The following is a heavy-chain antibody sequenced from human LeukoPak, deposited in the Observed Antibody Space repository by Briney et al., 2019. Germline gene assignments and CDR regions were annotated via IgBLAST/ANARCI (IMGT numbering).Heavy chain of an antibody. J-gene: IGHJ4*02. CDR3: ARVVDSSGYYYGRGRKYFDY. V-gene: IGHV4-30-4*01. D-gene: IGHD3-22*01. Sequence: SETLSLTCTVSGDSLSSGDYYWSWIRQPPGKGLECIGFIYYSGSTYYNPSLKSRVTISVDTSKNQFSLKLSSVTAADTAIYYCARVVDSSGYYYGRGRKYFDYWGQGSLVTVSS. CDR1: GDSLSSGDYY. CDR2: IYYSGST.